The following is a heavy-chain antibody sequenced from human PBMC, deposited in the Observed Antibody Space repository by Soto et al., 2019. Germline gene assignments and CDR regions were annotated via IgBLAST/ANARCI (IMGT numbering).Heavy chain of an antibody. CDR3: ARQKCWADY. J-gene: IGHJ4*02. D-gene: IGHD2-8*01. V-gene: IGHV4-4*02. CDR2: IYHLGNT. Sequence: PSETLSLTCTVSGGSLSSSNWWSWVRQSPGKGLEWIGEIYHLGNTNYNPSLRSRVTISVDKSKNQFSLKLSSVTAADTAVYYCARQKCWADYWGQGTLVTVSS. CDR1: GGSLSSSNW.